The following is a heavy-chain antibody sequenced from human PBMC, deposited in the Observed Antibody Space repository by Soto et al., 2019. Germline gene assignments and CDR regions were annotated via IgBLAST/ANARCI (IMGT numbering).Heavy chain of an antibody. CDR1: GYTFTSYY. J-gene: IGHJ6*04. D-gene: IGHD2-2*01. CDR3: AREGGRRDTLVVVPAAIYYYGMDV. V-gene: IGHV1-46*01. Sequence: ASVKVSCKASGYTFTSYYMHWVRQAPGQGLEWMGIINPSGGSTSYAQKFQGRVTMTRDTSTSTVYMELSSLRSEDTAVYYCAREGGRRDTLVVVPAAIYYYGMDVWGNGTTVTVSS. CDR2: INPSGGST.